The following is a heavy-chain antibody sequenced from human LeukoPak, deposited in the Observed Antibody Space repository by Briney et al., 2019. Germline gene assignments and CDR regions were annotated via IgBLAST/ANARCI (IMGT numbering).Heavy chain of an antibody. CDR1: GYTFTGYY. J-gene: IGHJ4*02. D-gene: IGHD3-22*01. CDR3: ARYDSSGYPLDY. Sequence: ASVRVSCKASGYTFTGYYMHWVRQAPGQGLEWMGWINPNSGGTNYAQKFQGRVTMTRDTSISTACMELSRLRSDDTAVYYCARYDSSGYPLDYWGQGTLVTVSS. V-gene: IGHV1-2*02. CDR2: INPNSGGT.